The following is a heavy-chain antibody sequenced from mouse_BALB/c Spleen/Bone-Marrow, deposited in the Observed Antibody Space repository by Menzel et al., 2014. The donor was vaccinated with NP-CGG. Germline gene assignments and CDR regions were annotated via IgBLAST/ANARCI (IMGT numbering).Heavy chain of an antibody. CDR1: GDSVTSGY. D-gene: IGHD2-1*01. Sequence: EVQRVESGPSLVKPSQTLSLPCSVTGDSVTSGYWNWIRKFPGNKLEYMGYISYSGSTYYNPSLKSRISITRDTSKNQYYLQLNSVTTEDTATYYCARSRDYYGNSLDYWGQGTTLTVTS. CDR2: ISYSGST. J-gene: IGHJ2*01. V-gene: IGHV3-8*02. CDR3: ARSRDYYGNSLDY.